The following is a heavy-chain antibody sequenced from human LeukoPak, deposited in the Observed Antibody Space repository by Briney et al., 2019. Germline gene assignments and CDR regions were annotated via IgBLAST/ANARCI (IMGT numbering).Heavy chain of an antibody. CDR3: ARAPQGRWFDP. D-gene: IGHD3-10*01. CDR2: INHSGST. Sequence: SETLFLTCAVYGGSFSGYYWSWIRQPPGKGLEWIGEINHSGSTNYNPSLKSRVTISVDTSKNQFSLKLSSVTAADTAVYYCARAPQGRWFDPWGQGTLVTVSS. J-gene: IGHJ5*02. CDR1: GGSFSGYY. V-gene: IGHV4-34*01.